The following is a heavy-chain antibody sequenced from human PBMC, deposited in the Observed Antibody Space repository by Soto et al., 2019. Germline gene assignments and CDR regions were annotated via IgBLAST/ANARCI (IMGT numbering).Heavy chain of an antibody. Sequence: SETLSLTCTVSGASITGSFFWSWIRQPAGKGLEWIGRFSLSGTTNYNPSLRSRVTISVDTSKNQFSLKLSSVTAADTAVYYCARGYSSSWYRGWFDPWGQGTLVTVS. CDR2: FSLSGTT. J-gene: IGHJ5*02. V-gene: IGHV4-4*07. CDR1: GASITGSFF. CDR3: ARGYSSSWYRGWFDP. D-gene: IGHD6-13*01.